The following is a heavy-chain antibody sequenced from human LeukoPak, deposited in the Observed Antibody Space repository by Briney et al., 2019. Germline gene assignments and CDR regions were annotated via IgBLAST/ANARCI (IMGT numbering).Heavy chain of an antibody. CDR3: ARADYDILTGQKLSLDY. CDR2: INPSGGST. J-gene: IGHJ4*02. V-gene: IGHV1-46*02. D-gene: IGHD3-9*01. CDR1: GYTFNNHY. Sequence: ASVKVSCKASGYTFNNHYMYWVRQAPGQGLEWMGVINPSGGSTSYAQKFQGRVTMTRDTSTRTVYMEVNSLRSDDTAVYYCARADYDILTGQKLSLDYWGQGTLVTVSS.